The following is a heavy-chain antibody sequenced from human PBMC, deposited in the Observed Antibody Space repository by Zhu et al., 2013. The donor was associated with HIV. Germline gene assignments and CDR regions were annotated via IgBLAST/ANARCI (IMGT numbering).Heavy chain of an antibody. J-gene: IGHJ4*02. CDR1: GYTFTGYY. Sequence: QVQLVQSGAEVKKPGASVKVSCKASGYTFTGYYIHWVRQAPGQGLEWMGWINPNSGGTKYAQKFQGRVTMTGDTSISTAYMELSRLRSDDTAVYYCAREGGYFDYWGQGTLVTVSS. CDR2: INPNSGGT. D-gene: IGHD1-26*01. V-gene: IGHV1-2*02. CDR3: AREGGYFDY.